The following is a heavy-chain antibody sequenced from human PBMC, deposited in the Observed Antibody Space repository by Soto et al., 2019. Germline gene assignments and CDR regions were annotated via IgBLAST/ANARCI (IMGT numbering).Heavy chain of an antibody. V-gene: IGHV3-21*01. CDR1: GFVFSDFQ. Sequence: GGSLRLSCAASGFVFSDFQFNWVRQAPGGGLEWLSSITGTSAFTEYAESIEGRFTISRDNPNKLLFLHMDNLRPEDTAVYYCARDNLAFQGAFDLWGQGTLVTISS. CDR3: ARDNLAFQGAFDL. D-gene: IGHD3-16*01. CDR2: ITGTSAFT. J-gene: IGHJ4*02.